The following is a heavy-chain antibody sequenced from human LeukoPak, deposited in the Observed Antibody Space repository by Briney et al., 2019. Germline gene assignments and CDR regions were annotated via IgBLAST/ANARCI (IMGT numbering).Heavy chain of an antibody. CDR2: ISGSGGST. J-gene: IGHJ4*02. Sequence: GGPLNLSCEASEFTFSSYAMSWVRQAPGKGLEWVSAISGSGGSTYHADSVKGRFTISRDNSKNTLYLQMNSLRAEDTAVYYCAKGLCGTYFDYWGQGTLVTVSS. V-gene: IGHV3-23*01. D-gene: IGHD1-1*01. CDR1: EFTFSSYA. CDR3: AKGLCGTYFDY.